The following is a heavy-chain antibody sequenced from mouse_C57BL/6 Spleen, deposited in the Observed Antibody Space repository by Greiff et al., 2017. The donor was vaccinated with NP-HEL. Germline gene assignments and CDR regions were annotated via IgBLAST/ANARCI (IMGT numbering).Heavy chain of an antibody. CDR2: IYPGDGDT. V-gene: IGHV1-80*01. CDR1: GYAFSSYW. Sequence: QVQLQQSGAELVKPGASVKISCKASGYAFSSYWMNWVKQRPGKGLEWIGQIYPGDGDTNYNGKFKGKATLTADKSSSTAYMQLSSLTSEDSAVYFCARSLTTVVGVDVWGTGTTVTVSS. J-gene: IGHJ1*03. D-gene: IGHD1-1*01. CDR3: ARSLTTVVGVDV.